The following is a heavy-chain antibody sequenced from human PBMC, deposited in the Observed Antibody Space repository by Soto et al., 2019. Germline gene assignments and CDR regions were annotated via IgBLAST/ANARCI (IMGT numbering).Heavy chain of an antibody. CDR1: GFTFSSYW. D-gene: IGHD4-17*01. CDR2: IKQDGSEK. CDR3: AREPHDYGDYVVYFDY. V-gene: IGHV3-7*01. Sequence: GGSLRISCAASGFTFSSYWMSWVRQAPGKGLEWVANIKQDGSEKYYVDSVKGRFTISRDNAKNSLYLQMNSLRAEDTAVYYCAREPHDYGDYVVYFDYWGQGTLVTVSS. J-gene: IGHJ4*02.